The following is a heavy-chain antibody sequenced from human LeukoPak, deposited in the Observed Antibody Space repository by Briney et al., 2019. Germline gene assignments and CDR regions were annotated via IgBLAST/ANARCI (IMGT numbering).Heavy chain of an antibody. CDR2: ISTYNGNT. CDR1: GYTFTGYY. V-gene: IGHV1-18*04. J-gene: IGHJ6*03. CDR3: ARDVSDFWSFSKYYYMDV. Sequence: GASVKVSCKASGYTFTGYYMHWVRQAPGQGLEWMGWISTYNGNTNYAQKLQGRVTMTTDTSTSTAYMELRSLRFDDTAVYYCARDVSDFWSFSKYYYMDVWGKGTTVTVSS. D-gene: IGHD3-3*01.